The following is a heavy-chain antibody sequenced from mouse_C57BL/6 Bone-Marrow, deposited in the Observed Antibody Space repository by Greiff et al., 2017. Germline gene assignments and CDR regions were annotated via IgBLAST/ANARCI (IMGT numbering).Heavy chain of an antibody. CDR3: ARHMGYYFDY. CDR1: GFTFSDYY. D-gene: IGHD1-1*02. CDR2: ISNGGGST. J-gene: IGHJ2*01. Sequence: EVKLEESGGGLVQPGGSLKLSCAASGFTFSDYYMYWVRQTPEKRLEWVAYISNGGGSTYYPDTVKGRFTISRDNAKNTLYLQMSRLKSEDTAMYYCARHMGYYFDYWGQGTTLTVSS. V-gene: IGHV5-12*01.